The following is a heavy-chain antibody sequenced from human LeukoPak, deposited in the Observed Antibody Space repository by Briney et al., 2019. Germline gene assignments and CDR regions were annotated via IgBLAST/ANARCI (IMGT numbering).Heavy chain of an antibody. J-gene: IGHJ4*02. V-gene: IGHV3-20*04. CDR3: ARAFKYSMSGYHFDY. CDR1: GFMFDDYD. CDR2: INWNAGST. D-gene: IGHD5-18*01. Sequence: PGGSLRLSCAASGFMFDDYDMSWVRQAPGKGLEWVSGINWNAGSTAYADSVKGRFTISRDNAKNSLYLQMNSLRAEDTALYYCARAFKYSMSGYHFDYWGQGTLVTVSS.